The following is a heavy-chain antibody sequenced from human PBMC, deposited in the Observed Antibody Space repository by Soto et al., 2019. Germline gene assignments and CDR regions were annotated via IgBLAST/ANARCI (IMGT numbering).Heavy chain of an antibody. J-gene: IGHJ5*02. CDR3: ARTNILTGYSPNWFDP. CDR2: IYPGDSDT. D-gene: IGHD3-9*01. CDR1: GYSFTSHW. V-gene: IGHV5-51*01. Sequence: VESLKISCNGSGYSFTSHWIGWVRQMPWKGLEWMGIIYPGDSDTRYSPSFQGQVTISADKSISTAYLQWSSLKASDTAMYYCARTNILTGYSPNWFDPWGQGTLVTVS.